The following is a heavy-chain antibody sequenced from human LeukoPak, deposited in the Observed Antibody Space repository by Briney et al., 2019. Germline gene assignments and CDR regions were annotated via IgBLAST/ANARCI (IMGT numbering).Heavy chain of an antibody. CDR1: GFTFTSSA. V-gene: IGHV1-58*01. J-gene: IGHJ4*02. CDR2: IVVGSGNT. Sequence: SVKVSCKASGFTFTSSAVQWVRQARGQRLEWIGWIVVGSGNTNYAQKFQERVTITRDMSTSTAYMELSSLRSEDTALYYCAKGSGSYLLGAPDYWGQGTLVTVSS. D-gene: IGHD1-26*01. CDR3: AKGSGSYLLGAPDY.